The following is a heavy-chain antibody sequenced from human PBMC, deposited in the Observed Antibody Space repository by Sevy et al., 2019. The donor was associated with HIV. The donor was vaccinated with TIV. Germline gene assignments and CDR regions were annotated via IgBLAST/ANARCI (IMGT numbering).Heavy chain of an antibody. CDR2: ISYDGSNK. J-gene: IGHJ4*02. D-gene: IGHD3-22*01. CDR1: GFTFSSYA. CDR3: PRDTLNYYYDSSGYYYGKAHYFDY. Sequence: GGSLRLSCAASGFTFSSYAMHWVRQAPGKGLEWVAVISYDGSNKYYADSVKGRFTISRDNSKNTLYLQMNSLRAEDTAVYYCPRDTLNYYYDSSGYYYGKAHYFDYWGQGTLVTVSS. V-gene: IGHV3-30-3*01.